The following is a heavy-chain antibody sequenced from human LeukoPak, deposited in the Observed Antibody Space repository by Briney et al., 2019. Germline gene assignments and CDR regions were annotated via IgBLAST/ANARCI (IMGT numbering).Heavy chain of an antibody. CDR3: ARDLVVATGPDY. D-gene: IGHD5-12*01. CDR2: INNDGSTT. V-gene: IGHV3-74*01. Sequence: GGSLRLSCAASGFTLSSYWMHWVRQAPGKGLVWVSRINNDGSTTNYADSVKGRFTISRDNAKNTLYLQMNSLRVEDTAVYYCARDLVVATGPDYWGQGTLVTVSS. CDR1: GFTLSSYW. J-gene: IGHJ4*02.